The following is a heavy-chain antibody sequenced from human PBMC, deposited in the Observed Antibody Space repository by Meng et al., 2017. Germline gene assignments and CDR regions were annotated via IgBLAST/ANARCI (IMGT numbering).Heavy chain of an antibody. J-gene: IGHJ4*02. CDR2: IKSKTDGGTT. D-gene: IGHD1-1*01. Sequence: VQLVESGGGLVQPGGSLCLSCAASGFTISSYWMHWGRQAPGKGLELVCRIKSKTDGGTTDYAAPVKGRFTISNDDSKNTLYLQMNSLKTEDTAVYYCTTDGNSDDYWGQGTLVTVSS. CDR1: GFTISSYW. CDR3: TTDGNSDDY. V-gene: IGHV3-15*01.